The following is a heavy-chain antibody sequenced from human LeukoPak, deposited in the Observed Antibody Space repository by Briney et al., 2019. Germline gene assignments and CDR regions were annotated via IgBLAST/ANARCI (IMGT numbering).Heavy chain of an antibody. V-gene: IGHV4-34*01. Sequence: SETLSLTCAVYGGSFSGYYWSWIRQPPGKGLERIGEINHGGSTNYNPSLKSRVTISVDTSKNQFSLKLSSVTAADTAVYYCARGSVVVVAATVFDHWGQGTLVTVSS. CDR3: ARGSVVVVAATVFDH. CDR1: GGSFSGYY. D-gene: IGHD2-15*01. J-gene: IGHJ4*02. CDR2: INHGGST.